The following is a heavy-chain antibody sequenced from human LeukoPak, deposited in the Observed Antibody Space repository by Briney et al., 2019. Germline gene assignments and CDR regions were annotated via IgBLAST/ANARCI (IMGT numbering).Heavy chain of an antibody. CDR3: AKDLRYSGSGAPPRYYGMDV. D-gene: IGHD3-10*01. J-gene: IGHJ6*02. CDR1: GFTFSSYA. V-gene: IGHV3-30-3*01. Sequence: GGSLRFSCAASGFTFSSYAMHWVRQAPGKGLEWVAVISYDGSNKYYADSVKGRFTISRDNSKNTLYLQMNSLRAEDTAVYYCAKDLRYSGSGAPPRYYGMDVWGQGTTVTVSS. CDR2: ISYDGSNK.